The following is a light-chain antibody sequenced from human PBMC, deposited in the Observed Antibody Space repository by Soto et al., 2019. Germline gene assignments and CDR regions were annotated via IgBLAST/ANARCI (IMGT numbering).Light chain of an antibody. CDR1: ENINNY. CDR3: QQRSKWPLT. Sequence: EIVLTQSPATLSLSPGERATLSCRATENINNYLAWYQQKPGQAPRLLIYDVFNRATVIPARFSGSGSGTDFTLTISSLEPEDFAVYYCQQRSKWPLTVGGGTKVEIK. J-gene: IGKJ4*01. V-gene: IGKV3-11*01. CDR2: DVF.